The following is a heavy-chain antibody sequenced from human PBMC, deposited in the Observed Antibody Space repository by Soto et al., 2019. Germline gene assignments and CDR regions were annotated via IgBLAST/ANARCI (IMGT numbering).Heavy chain of an antibody. Sequence: SSTXSLTCTVSGGSISSYYSGLIRQPPGKGLEFVGYTNYSWSTNYNPSLKRRVTISVETSKQQFSLKLSSVTAAETDVYCCENHSRKGYRSGHDWLDTWGQGTLVTVYS. CDR1: GGSISSYY. CDR2: TNYSWST. D-gene: IGHD6-19*01. V-gene: IGHV4-59*01. J-gene: IGHJ5*02. CDR3: ENHSRKGYRSGHDWLDT.